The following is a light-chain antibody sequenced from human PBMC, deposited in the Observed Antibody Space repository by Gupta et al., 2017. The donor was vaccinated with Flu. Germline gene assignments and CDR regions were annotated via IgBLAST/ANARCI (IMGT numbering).Light chain of an antibody. Sequence: TSDVGNYDYVSWYQQHPGKAPKLMIYGVTERPSGVPDRFSGSKSGNTAPLTISGLQAEDEAFYYCCSYAGTFTFVFGGGTRLTVL. CDR3: CSYAGTFTFV. V-gene: IGLV2-11*01. J-gene: IGLJ2*01. CDR2: GVT. CDR1: TSDVGNYDY.